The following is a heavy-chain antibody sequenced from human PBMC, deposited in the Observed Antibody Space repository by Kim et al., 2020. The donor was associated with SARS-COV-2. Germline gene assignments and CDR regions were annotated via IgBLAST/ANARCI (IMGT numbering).Heavy chain of an antibody. J-gene: IGHJ3*02. Sequence: AATVKGRCTISREYSKNTLYLQMNRLKTEDTAVYYCTTIVGATLDAVDIWGQGTMVTVSS. V-gene: IGHV3-15*01. D-gene: IGHD1-26*01. CDR3: TTIVGATLDAVDI.